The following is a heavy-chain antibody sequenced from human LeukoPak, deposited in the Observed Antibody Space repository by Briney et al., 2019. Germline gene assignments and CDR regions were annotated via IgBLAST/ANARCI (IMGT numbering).Heavy chain of an antibody. V-gene: IGHV3-21*01. D-gene: IGHD6-19*01. CDR1: GFTFSSYS. CDR3: ARGWAGWAGSAFDI. CDR2: ISSSSSYI. Sequence: GGSLRLSCAASGFTFSSYSMMWVRQAPGKGLEWVSSISSSSSYIYYADSVKGRFTISRDNAKNSPYLQMNSLRAEDTAVYYCARGWAGWAGSAFDIWGQGTMVTVSS. J-gene: IGHJ3*02.